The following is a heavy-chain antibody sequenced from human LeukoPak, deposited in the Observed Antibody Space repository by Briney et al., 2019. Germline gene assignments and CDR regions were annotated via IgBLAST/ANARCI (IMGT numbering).Heavy chain of an antibody. CDR3: ATVVGATNWFDP. Sequence: ASVKVSCKASGGTFSSYAISWVRQAPGQGLEWMGGFDPEDGETIYAQKFQGRVTMTEDTSTDTAYMELSSLRSEDTAVYYCATVVGATNWFDPWGQGTLVTVSS. J-gene: IGHJ5*02. CDR1: GGTFSSYA. D-gene: IGHD1-26*01. CDR2: FDPEDGET. V-gene: IGHV1-24*01.